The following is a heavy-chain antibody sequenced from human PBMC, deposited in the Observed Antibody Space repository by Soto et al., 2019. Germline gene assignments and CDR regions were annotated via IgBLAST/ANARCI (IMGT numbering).Heavy chain of an antibody. CDR1: GGTFSSYA. J-gene: IGHJ6*02. CDR3: ARETSRYQLLNRSKGMDV. D-gene: IGHD2-2*01. Sequence: QVQLVQSGAEVKKPGSSVKVSCKASGGTFSSYAISWVRQAPGQGLEWMGGIIPIFGTANYAQKFQGRVTITADESTSTAYMELSSLRSEDTAVYYCARETSRYQLLNRSKGMDVWGQGTTVTVSS. V-gene: IGHV1-69*12. CDR2: IIPIFGTA.